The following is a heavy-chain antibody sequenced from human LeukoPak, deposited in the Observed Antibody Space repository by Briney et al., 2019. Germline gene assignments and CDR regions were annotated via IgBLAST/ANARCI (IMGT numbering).Heavy chain of an antibody. CDR2: IDPNSGDT. CDR3: ARNYYDVLTGYSIDY. Sequence: ASVKVSCKASGYTFTSYDINWVRQAPGQGLEWMGWIDPNSGDTNYAQKFQGRVTMTRDTSISTAYMELSRLRSDDTAVYYCARNYYDVLTGYSIDYWGQGTLVTVSS. CDR1: GYTFTSYD. D-gene: IGHD3-9*01. V-gene: IGHV1-2*02. J-gene: IGHJ4*02.